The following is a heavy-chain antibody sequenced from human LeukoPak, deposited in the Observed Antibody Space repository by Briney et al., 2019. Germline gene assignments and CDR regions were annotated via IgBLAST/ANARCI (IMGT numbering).Heavy chain of an antibody. CDR1: GFTFSSYA. D-gene: IGHD3-22*01. V-gene: IGHV3-30-3*01. CDR2: ISYDGSNK. Sequence: GGSLRLSCAASGFTFSSYAMHWVRQAPGKGLEWVAVISYDGSNKYYADSVKGRFTISRDNSKNTLYLQMNSLRAEDTAVYYCARATNYYESSGYQLGGYWGQGTLVTVSS. J-gene: IGHJ4*02. CDR3: ARATNYYESSGYQLGGY.